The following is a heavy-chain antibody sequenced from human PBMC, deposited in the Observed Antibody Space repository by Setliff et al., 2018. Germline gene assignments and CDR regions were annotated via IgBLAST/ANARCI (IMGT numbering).Heavy chain of an antibody. J-gene: IGHJ4*02. Sequence: ASVKVSCKASGYSFTDYYMHWVRQVPGQGLEWMGWISGYNGNTEYAQNLQGRVTMTTDTSTNTAYLELRSLRYDDTAVYFCARAPRLEWILPTFDYWGQGTPVTVSS. CDR3: ARAPRLEWILPTFDY. CDR1: GYSFTDYY. V-gene: IGHV1-18*04. D-gene: IGHD3-3*01. CDR2: ISGYNGNT.